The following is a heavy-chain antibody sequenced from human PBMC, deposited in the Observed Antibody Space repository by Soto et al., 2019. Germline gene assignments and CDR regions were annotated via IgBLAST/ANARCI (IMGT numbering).Heavy chain of an antibody. J-gene: IGHJ6*02. V-gene: IGHV3-21*01. D-gene: IGHD2-2*02. Sequence: GGSLRLSCAASGFTFSSYSMNWVRQAPGKGLEWVSSISSSSSYIYYADSVKGRFTISRDNAKNSLYLQMKSLRAEDTAVYYCARAIPDYGMDVWGQGTTVTVSS. CDR3: ARAIPDYGMDV. CDR1: GFTFSSYS. CDR2: ISSSSSYI.